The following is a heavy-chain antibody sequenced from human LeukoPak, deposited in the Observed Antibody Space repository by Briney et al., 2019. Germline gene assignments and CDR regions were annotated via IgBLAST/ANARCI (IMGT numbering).Heavy chain of an antibody. D-gene: IGHD1-26*01. J-gene: IGHJ4*02. CDR1: GFTFSSYW. CDR2: IKQDGSEK. Sequence: GGSLRLSCAASGFTFSSYWMSWVRQAPGKGLEWVANIKQDGSEKYYVDSVEGRLTISRDNAKNSLYLQMNSLRAEDTAVYYCAREQWELPRGTYYFDYWGQGTLVSVSS. V-gene: IGHV3-7*05. CDR3: AREQWELPRGTYYFDY.